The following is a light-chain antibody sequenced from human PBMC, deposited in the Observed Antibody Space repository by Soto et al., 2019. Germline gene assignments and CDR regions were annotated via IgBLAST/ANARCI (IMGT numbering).Light chain of an antibody. Sequence: EIVLTQSPGTLSLSPGERATLSCRASQSVSSSNLAWYQQKPGQAPRLLIYGASTRATGFPARFSGSGSGTDFTLTISSLQSEDFAVYYCQQFNNWPLTFGGGTKVDIK. V-gene: IGKV3-15*01. CDR3: QQFNNWPLT. CDR2: GAS. J-gene: IGKJ4*01. CDR1: QSVSSSN.